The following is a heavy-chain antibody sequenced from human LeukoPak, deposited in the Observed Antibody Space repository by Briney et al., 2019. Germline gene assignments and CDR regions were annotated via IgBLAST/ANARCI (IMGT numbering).Heavy chain of an antibody. D-gene: IGHD2-2*01. V-gene: IGHV3-33*01. Sequence: PGGSLRLSCAASGFTFSSNGMHWVRQAPRKGLEWVAVVRYDASNEYYADSVKGRFTISRDNSKNTLYLQMNSLRAEDTAVYYCVRDYAKYFDCWGQGTLVTVSS. J-gene: IGHJ4*02. CDR1: GFTFSSNG. CDR3: VRDYAKYFDC. CDR2: VRYDASNE.